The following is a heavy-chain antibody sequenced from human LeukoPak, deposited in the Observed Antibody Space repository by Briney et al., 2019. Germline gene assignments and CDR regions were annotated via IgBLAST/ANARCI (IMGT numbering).Heavy chain of an antibody. D-gene: IGHD6-19*01. V-gene: IGHV3-48*01. CDR2: ISSSSSTI. Sequence: PGGSLRLSCAASGFTFSGYSMNWVRQAPGKGLEWVSYISSSSSTIYYADSVKGRFTISRDNAKNSLYLQMNSLRAEDTAVYYCARELHSSGWHWGQGTLVTVSS. J-gene: IGHJ4*02. CDR3: ARELHSSGWH. CDR1: GFTFSGYS.